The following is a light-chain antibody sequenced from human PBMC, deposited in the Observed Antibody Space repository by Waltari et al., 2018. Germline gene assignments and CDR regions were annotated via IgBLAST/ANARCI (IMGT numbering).Light chain of an antibody. CDR3: QQSYITPPTT. CDR2: AAS. J-gene: IGKJ4*01. CDR1: QRINNY. V-gene: IGKV1-39*01. Sequence: DIEMTQSPSSLSASVGDRVTIACRASQRINNYLNWYQQKPGKAPKVLIYAASALQSGVPARFGGSGSGTDFTLTISSLQSEDFATYYCQQSYITPPTTFGGGTKVEIK.